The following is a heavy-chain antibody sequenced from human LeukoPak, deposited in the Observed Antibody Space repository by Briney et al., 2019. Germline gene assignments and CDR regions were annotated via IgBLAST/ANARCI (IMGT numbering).Heavy chain of an antibody. D-gene: IGHD2-2*01. Sequence: ASVKVSCKASGYTFTSYGISWVRQAPGQGLEWMGWISAYNGNTNYAQKFQGRVTMTTDTSTSTAHMELRSLTSDDTAVYYCARVASTTCDCPDYFDYWGQGTLVTVSS. CDR3: ARVASTTCDCPDYFDY. CDR2: ISAYNGNT. J-gene: IGHJ4*02. CDR1: GYTFTSYG. V-gene: IGHV1-18*01.